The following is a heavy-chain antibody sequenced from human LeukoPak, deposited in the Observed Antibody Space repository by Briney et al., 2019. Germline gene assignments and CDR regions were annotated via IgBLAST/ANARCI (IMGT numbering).Heavy chain of an antibody. D-gene: IGHD6-13*01. J-gene: IGHJ4*02. V-gene: IGHV4-38-2*02. CDR2: IYHSGST. Sequence: SETLSLTYTVSGYSISSGYYWGWIRQPPGKGLEWIGSIYHSGSTYYNPSLKSRVTISVDTSKNQFSLKLSSVTAADTAVYYCARDRIAAAGDTYFDYWGQGTLVTVSS. CDR1: GYSISSGYY. CDR3: ARDRIAAAGDTYFDY.